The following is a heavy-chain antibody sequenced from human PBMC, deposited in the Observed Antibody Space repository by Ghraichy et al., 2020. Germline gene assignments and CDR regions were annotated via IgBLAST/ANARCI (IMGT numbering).Heavy chain of an antibody. CDR2: IYYSGST. D-gene: IGHD2-21*02. CDR1: GGSISSYY. V-gene: IGHV4-59*01. Sequence: QTLSLTCTVSGGSISSYYWSWIRQPPGKGLEWIGYIYYSGSTNYNPSLKSRVTISVDTSKNQFSLKLSSVTAADTAVYYCARSPYCGGDCYPPDAFDIWGQGTMVTVSS. J-gene: IGHJ3*02. CDR3: ARSPYCGGDCYPPDAFDI.